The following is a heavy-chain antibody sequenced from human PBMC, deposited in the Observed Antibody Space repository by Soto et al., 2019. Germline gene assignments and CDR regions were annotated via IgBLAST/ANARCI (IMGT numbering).Heavy chain of an antibody. J-gene: IGHJ5*02. CDR2: IIPIFGTA. V-gene: IGHV1-69*13. CDR1: GGTFSSYA. Sequence: ASVKVSCKASGGTFSSYAISWVRQAPGQELEWMGGIIPIFGTANYAQRFQGRVTITADESTSTAYMELSSLRSEDTAVYYCASAGPYDYVWGSYPPFDPWGQGTLVTVSS. D-gene: IGHD3-16*02. CDR3: ASAGPYDYVWGSYPPFDP.